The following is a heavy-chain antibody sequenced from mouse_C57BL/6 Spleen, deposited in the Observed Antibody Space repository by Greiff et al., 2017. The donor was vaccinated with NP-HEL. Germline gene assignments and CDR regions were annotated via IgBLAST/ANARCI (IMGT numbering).Heavy chain of an antibody. V-gene: IGHV14-1*01. CDR2: IDPEDGDT. CDR1: GFNIKDYY. D-gene: IGHD2-4*01. J-gene: IGHJ3*01. Sequence: EVQLQQSGAELVRPGASVKLSCTASGFNIKDYYMHWVKQRPEQGLEWIGRIDPEDGDTEYAPKFQGKATMTADTSSNTAYLQLSSLTSEDTAVYYCTTGGYDYDWFAYWGQGTLVTVSA. CDR3: TTGGYDYDWFAY.